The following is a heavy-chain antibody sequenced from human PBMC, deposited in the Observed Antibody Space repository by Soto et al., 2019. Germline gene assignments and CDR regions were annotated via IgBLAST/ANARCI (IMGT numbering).Heavy chain of an antibody. V-gene: IGHV3-33*01. J-gene: IGHJ4*02. CDR1: GFTFNNYG. CDR3: ASPLWFGELLFRFDY. Sequence: GGSLRLSCAASGFTFNNYGMHWVRQAPGKGLEWLAVIWNDGSNSSYANSVKGRFTISRDNSKNTLYLQMNSLRAEDTAVYYCASPLWFGELLFRFDYWGQGTLVTVSS. CDR2: IWNDGSNS. D-gene: IGHD3-10*01.